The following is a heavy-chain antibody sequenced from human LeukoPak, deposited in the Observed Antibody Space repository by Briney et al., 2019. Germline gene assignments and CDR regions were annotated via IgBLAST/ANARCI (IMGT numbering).Heavy chain of an antibody. CDR2: ISSSSSYT. CDR3: ARSIGYYYDISGYYWETHDAFDI. V-gene: IGHV3-11*03. Sequence: GGSLTLSCAASGFTFSDYYMSWIRQAPGKGLEWVSYISSSSSYTNYADSVKGRFTISRDNSKNKLYLQMNSLRAEDTAVYYCARSIGYYYDISGYYWETHDAFDIWGQGTMVTVCS. J-gene: IGHJ3*02. CDR1: GFTFSDYY. D-gene: IGHD3-22*01.